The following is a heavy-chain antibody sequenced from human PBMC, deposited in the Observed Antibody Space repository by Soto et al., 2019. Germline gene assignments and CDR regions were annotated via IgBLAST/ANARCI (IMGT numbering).Heavy chain of an antibody. Sequence: QVQLVQSGAEVKKPGASVKVSCKASGYTFTSYYMHWVRQAPGQGLEWMGIINPSGGSTSYAQKFQGRGNMTRETVTSTVYMGLGSLRSEGTAVYYCARFRWNRAYFSAFDIWGQGTMVTVSS. CDR2: INPSGGST. V-gene: IGHV1-46*01. J-gene: IGHJ3*02. CDR3: ARFRWNRAYFSAFDI. D-gene: IGHD1-1*01. CDR1: GYTFTSYY.